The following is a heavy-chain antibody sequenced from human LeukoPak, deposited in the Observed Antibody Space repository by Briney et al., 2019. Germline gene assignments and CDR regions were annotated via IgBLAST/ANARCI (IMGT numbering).Heavy chain of an antibody. Sequence: GGSLRLSCAASGFTFRTYWMSWVRQTQGKGLEWVAKIKPDGSEKSYVESVKGRFTISRDNAKTSVYLQMNSLRVEDTAVYYCARGQLADIYWGQGALVTVSS. CDR2: IKPDGSEK. D-gene: IGHD2-2*01. V-gene: IGHV3-7*01. J-gene: IGHJ4*02. CDR1: GFTFRTYW. CDR3: ARGQLADIY.